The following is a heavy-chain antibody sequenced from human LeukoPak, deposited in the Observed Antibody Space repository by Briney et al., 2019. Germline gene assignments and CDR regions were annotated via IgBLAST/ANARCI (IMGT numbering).Heavy chain of an antibody. CDR1: GGSISSYY. D-gene: IGHD3-3*01. CDR2: IYYSGST. J-gene: IGHJ6*03. V-gene: IGHV4-59*01. CDR3: ARGTIFGVVIPYYYYYMDV. Sequence: SETLSLTCTVSGGSISSYYWSWIRQPPGKGLEWIGYIYYSGSTNYNPSLKSRVTISVDTSKNQFSLKLSSVTAADTAVYYCARGTIFGVVIPYYYYYMDVWGKGTTVTVSS.